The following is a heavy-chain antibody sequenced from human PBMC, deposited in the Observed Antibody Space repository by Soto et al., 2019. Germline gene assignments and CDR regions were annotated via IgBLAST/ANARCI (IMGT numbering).Heavy chain of an antibody. CDR3: ARSIVVVTAADY. V-gene: IGHV1-8*01. J-gene: IGHJ4*02. CDR2: MNPNSGNT. D-gene: IGHD2-21*02. CDR1: GYTFTSYD. Sequence: ASVKVSCKASGYTFTSYDINWVRQATGQGLEWMGWMNPNSGNTNYAQKFQGRVTITGDKSASTAYMELSSLRSEDTAVYYCARSIVVVTAADYWGQGTLVTVSS.